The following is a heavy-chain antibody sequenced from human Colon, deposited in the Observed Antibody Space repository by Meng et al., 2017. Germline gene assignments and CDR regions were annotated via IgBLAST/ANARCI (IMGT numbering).Heavy chain of an antibody. CDR2: IDHRGDP. CDR3: ARHGGYYQDY. CDR1: GGSITPNSY. Sequence: QFHLLGSGPGLVKPSGTPSLPSVAPGGSITPNSYWCWVRQSPEKGLEWIGQIDHRGDPYYNPSLKSRVTMSVDRSKRQVSLQLTSVTAADTAVYYCARHGGYYQDYWGQGTLVTVSS. D-gene: IGHD4-23*01. J-gene: IGHJ4*02. V-gene: IGHV4-4*02.